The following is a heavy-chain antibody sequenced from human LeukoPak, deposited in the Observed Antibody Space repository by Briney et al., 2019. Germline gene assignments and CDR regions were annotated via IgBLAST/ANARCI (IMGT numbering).Heavy chain of an antibody. CDR2: INPNNGGT. J-gene: IGHJ6*03. D-gene: IGHD2-15*01. CDR1: GYTFTGYY. Sequence: GASVKVSCKASGYTFTGYYIHWVRQAPGQGLEWMGWINPNNGGTRYAQKFQGRVTMTRDTSINTAYVDLSSLTSDDTAVYYCARTYCGGGPCYDNYFYYVDAWGKGTTVTVSS. V-gene: IGHV1-2*02. CDR3: ARTYCGGGPCYDNYFYYVDA.